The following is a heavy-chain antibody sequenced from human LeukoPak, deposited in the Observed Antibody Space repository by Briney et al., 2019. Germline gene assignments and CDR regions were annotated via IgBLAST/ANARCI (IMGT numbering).Heavy chain of an antibody. Sequence: PGGSLRLSCAASGFTFSSYSMNWVRQAPGKGLEWVSSISSSSSYIYYADSVKGRFTITRDNAKNSLYLQMNSLRAEDTAVYYCARTPYSSGWEPFDYWGQGTLVTVSS. V-gene: IGHV3-21*01. D-gene: IGHD6-19*01. CDR1: GFTFSSYS. CDR3: ARTPYSSGWEPFDY. CDR2: ISSSSSYI. J-gene: IGHJ4*02.